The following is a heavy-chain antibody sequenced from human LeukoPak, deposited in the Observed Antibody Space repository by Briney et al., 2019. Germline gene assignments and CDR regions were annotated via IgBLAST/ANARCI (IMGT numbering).Heavy chain of an antibody. V-gene: IGHV1-69*01. Sequence: SVKVSCKASGGTFSSYAISWVRQAPGQGLEWMGGIIPIFGTANYAQKFQGRVTITADESTSTAYMELSSLRSEDTAVYYCAGVTYYYDSSGYHIAGGFDYWGQGTLVTVSS. CDR3: AGVTYYYDSSGYHIAGGFDY. CDR2: IIPIFGTA. D-gene: IGHD3-22*01. CDR1: GGTFSSYA. J-gene: IGHJ4*02.